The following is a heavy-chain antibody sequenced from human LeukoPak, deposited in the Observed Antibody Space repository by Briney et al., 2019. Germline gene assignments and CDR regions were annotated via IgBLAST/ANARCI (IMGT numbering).Heavy chain of an antibody. CDR2: IYYSGST. CDR1: GGSISSYY. J-gene: IGHJ4*02. Sequence: SETLSLTCTVSGGSISSYYWSWIRQPPGKGLEWIGYIYYSGSTNYNPSLKSRATISVDTSKNQLSLKLSSVTAADTAVYYCARSRRDGYNYLDYWGQGTLVTVSS. CDR3: ARSRRDGYNYLDY. V-gene: IGHV4-59*01. D-gene: IGHD5-24*01.